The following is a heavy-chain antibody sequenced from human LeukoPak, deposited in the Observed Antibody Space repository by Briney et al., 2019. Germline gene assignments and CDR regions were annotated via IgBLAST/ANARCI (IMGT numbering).Heavy chain of an antibody. CDR2: ISDSGGSK. V-gene: IGHV3-23*01. D-gene: IGHD4-11*01. J-gene: IGHJ5*02. Sequence: PGGSLRLSCAASGFIFSTYAMNWVRQAPGKGVEWVSGISDSGGSKYYADSVKGRVTISRDNSKNTLYLQMNSLRAEDTAVYYCAKDRYSNFGNWFDPWGQGTLVTVFS. CDR3: AKDRYSNFGNWFDP. CDR1: GFIFSTYA.